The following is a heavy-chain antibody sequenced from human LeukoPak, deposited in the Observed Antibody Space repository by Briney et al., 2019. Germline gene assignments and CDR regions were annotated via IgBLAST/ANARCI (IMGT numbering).Heavy chain of an antibody. Sequence: ASVKVSCKASGYTFTSYDINWVRQATGQGLEWMGWMNPNSGNTGYAQKFQGRVTMTRNTSISTAYMELSSLRSEDTAVYYCARAPRLDWLPRLQYYFDYWGQGTLVTVSS. CDR2: MNPNSGNT. V-gene: IGHV1-8*01. CDR3: ARAPRLDWLPRLQYYFDY. D-gene: IGHD3-9*01. J-gene: IGHJ4*02. CDR1: GYTFTSYD.